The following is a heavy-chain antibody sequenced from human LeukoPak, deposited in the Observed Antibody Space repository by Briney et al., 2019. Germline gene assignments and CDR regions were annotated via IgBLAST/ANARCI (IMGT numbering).Heavy chain of an antibody. V-gene: IGHV3-11*01. Sequence: GGSLRLSCAASGFTFSDYYMSWIRQAPGKGLEWVSYISSSGSTIFYADSVKGRFIISRDNAKNSMYLQMNSLRAEDTAVYYCARERTYGDSIFDYWGQGTLVTVSS. CDR3: ARERTYGDSIFDY. CDR1: GFTFSDYY. D-gene: IGHD4-17*01. J-gene: IGHJ4*02. CDR2: ISSSGSTI.